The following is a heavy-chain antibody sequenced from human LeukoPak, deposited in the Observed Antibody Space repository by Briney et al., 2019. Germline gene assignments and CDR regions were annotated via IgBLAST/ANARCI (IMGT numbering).Heavy chain of an antibody. D-gene: IGHD1-26*01. CDR1: GYTFTGYY. Sequence: ASVKVSCKASGYTFTGYYIHWVRQAPGQGLEWMGWINPNSGVTYYAQKFQGRVTMTRDTSISTAYMELSRVTSDDTAVYYCARASVSGSYSDAFDIWGQGTMVTVSS. J-gene: IGHJ3*02. CDR2: INPNSGVT. V-gene: IGHV1-2*02. CDR3: ARASVSGSYSDAFDI.